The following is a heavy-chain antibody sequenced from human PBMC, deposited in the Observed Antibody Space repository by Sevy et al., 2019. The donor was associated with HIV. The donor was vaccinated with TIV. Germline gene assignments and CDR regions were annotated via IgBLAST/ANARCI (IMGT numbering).Heavy chain of an antibody. CDR3: ARAFPLYYDHVSSFDY. D-gene: IGHD3-16*01. V-gene: IGHV3-48*02. CDR2: ISSSSSTI. J-gene: IGHJ4*02. Sequence: GGSLRLSCAASGFTFSSYSMNWVRQAPGKGLEWVSYISSSSSTIYYADSVKGRFTISRDNAKNSLYLQMNSLRDEDTAVYYCARAFPLYYDHVSSFDYWGQGTLVTVSS. CDR1: GFTFSSYS.